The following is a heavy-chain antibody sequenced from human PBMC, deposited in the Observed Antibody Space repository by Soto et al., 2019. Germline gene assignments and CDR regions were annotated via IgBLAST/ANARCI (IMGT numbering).Heavy chain of an antibody. J-gene: IGHJ6*03. CDR3: ARWRVVPAAMRAFDCYYMDV. D-gene: IGHD2-2*01. CDR1: GYTFTSYD. V-gene: IGHV1-8*01. CDR2: MNPNSGNT. Sequence: VSCKASGYTFTSYDINWVRQATGQGLEWMGWMNPNSGNTGYAQKFQGRVTMTRNTSISTAYMELSSLRSEDTAVYYCARWRVVPAAMRAFDCYYMDVWGKGTTVTVSS.